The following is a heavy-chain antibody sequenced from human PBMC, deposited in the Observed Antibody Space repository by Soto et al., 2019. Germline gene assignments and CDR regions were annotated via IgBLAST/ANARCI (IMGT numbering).Heavy chain of an antibody. V-gene: IGHV3-23*01. Sequence: GGSLRLSLAASGFSLSSYAMTWVRQAPGKGLEWVSVIGSGGGSIYYADSVKGRFTISRDNSKNSLYLQMNSLTGDDTAIYFCAKDRGSSWYESLDYWGQGALVTVSS. J-gene: IGHJ4*02. D-gene: IGHD6-13*01. CDR1: GFSLSSYA. CDR3: AKDRGSSWYESLDY. CDR2: IGSGGGSI.